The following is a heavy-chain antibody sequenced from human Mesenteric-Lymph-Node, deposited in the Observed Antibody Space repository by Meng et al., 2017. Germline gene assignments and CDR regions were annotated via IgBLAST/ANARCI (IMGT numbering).Heavy chain of an antibody. CDR3: ARDCSSTSCSDAFDI. J-gene: IGHJ3*02. CDR2: IYTSGST. CDR1: GGTISSGSYY. Sequence: LRLSCTVSGGTISSGSYYWSWIRQPAGKGLVWIGRIYTSGSTNYNPSLKSRVTISVDTSKNQFSLRLSSVTAADTAVYYCARDCSSTSCSDAFDIWGQGTMVTVSS. V-gene: IGHV4-61*02. D-gene: IGHD2-2*01.